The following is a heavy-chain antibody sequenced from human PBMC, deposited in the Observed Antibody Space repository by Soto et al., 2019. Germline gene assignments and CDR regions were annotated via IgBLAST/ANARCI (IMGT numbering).Heavy chain of an antibody. V-gene: IGHV3-23*01. Sequence: PGGSLRLSCAASGFTLSSYAMSWVRQAPGKGLEWVSAISGSGGSTYYADSVKGRFTISRDNSKNTLYLQMNSLRAEDTAVYYCAKDRYDILTGYVYWGQGTLVTVSS. CDR2: ISGSGGST. D-gene: IGHD3-9*01. J-gene: IGHJ4*02. CDR3: AKDRYDILTGYVY. CDR1: GFTLSSYA.